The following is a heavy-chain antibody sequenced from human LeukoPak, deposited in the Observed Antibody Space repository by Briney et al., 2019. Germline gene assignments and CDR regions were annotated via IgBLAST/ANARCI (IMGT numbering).Heavy chain of an antibody. CDR3: AREGNYYDSSGSYDY. D-gene: IGHD3-22*01. Sequence: GGSLRLSCAASGFTFSRYAMHWVRQAPGKGLEWVAVISYDGGDKDYADSVKGRFTISRDNSKNTLYLQVSSLRAEDTAVYYCAREGNYYDSSGSYDYWGQGTLVTVSS. CDR2: ISYDGGDK. J-gene: IGHJ4*02. CDR1: GFTFSRYA. V-gene: IGHV3-30-3*01.